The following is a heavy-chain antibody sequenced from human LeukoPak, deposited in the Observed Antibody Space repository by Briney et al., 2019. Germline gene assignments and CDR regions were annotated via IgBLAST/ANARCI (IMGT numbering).Heavy chain of an antibody. CDR2: ISGSGGDT. D-gene: IGHD6-19*01. J-gene: IGHJ4*02. CDR1: GFTFSSYW. CDR3: AKVTGLTALFSSGWSLPFDY. Sequence: PGGSLRLSCAASGFTFSSYWMSWVRQAPGKGLEWVSSISGSGGDTYYADSVKGRFTISRDNSKNTVYLQVNSLRAEDTAVYSCAKVTGLTALFSSGWSLPFDYWGQGTLVTVSS. V-gene: IGHV3-23*01.